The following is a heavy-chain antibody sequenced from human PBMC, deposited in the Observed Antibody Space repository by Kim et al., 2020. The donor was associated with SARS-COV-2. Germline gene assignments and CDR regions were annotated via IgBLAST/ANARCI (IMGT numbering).Heavy chain of an antibody. CDR3: ANFEFGEVGAPKNWFDP. J-gene: IGHJ5*02. Sequence: GGSLRLSCAASGFTFSSYGMHWVRQAPGKGLEWVAVISYDGSNKYYADSVKGRFTISRDNSKNTLYLQMNSLRAEDTAVYYCANFEFGEVGAPKNWFDPWGQGTLVTVSS. CDR1: GFTFSSYG. CDR2: ISYDGSNK. V-gene: IGHV3-30*18. D-gene: IGHD3-10*01.